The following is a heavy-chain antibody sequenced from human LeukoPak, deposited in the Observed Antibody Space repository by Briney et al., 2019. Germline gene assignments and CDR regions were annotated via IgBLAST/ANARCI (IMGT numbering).Heavy chain of an antibody. D-gene: IGHD3-9*01. CDR3: ARESRYFDWLFYFDY. CDR2: IYYSGST. V-gene: IGHV4-39*07. CDR1: GGSINSSSYY. J-gene: IGHJ4*02. Sequence: SETLSLTCTVSGGSINSSSYYWGWIRQPPGKGLEWIGSIYYSGSTYYNPSLKSRVTISVDTSKNQFSLKLSSVTAADTAVYYCARESRYFDWLFYFDYWSPGTLVTVSS.